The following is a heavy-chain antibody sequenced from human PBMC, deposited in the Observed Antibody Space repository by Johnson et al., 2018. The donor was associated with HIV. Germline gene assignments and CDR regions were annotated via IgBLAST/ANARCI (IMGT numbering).Heavy chain of an antibody. CDR2: IKQDGSEK. D-gene: IGHD3-10*01. CDR3: ARVAWFAFDL. V-gene: IGHV3-7*03. CDR1: RFTFSFYA. J-gene: IGHJ3*01. Sequence: VQLVESGGGVVQPGRSLRLSCAASRFTFSFYAMHWVRQAPGKGLEWVANIKQDGSEKYYVDSVKGRFTISRDNAKNSLYLQMNSLRVEDTAVYYCARVAWFAFDLWGQGTMVTVSS.